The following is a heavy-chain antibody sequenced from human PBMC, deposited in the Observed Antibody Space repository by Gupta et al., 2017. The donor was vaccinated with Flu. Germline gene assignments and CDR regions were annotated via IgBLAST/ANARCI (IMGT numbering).Heavy chain of an antibody. J-gene: IGHJ4*02. CDR2: FDPEDGET. D-gene: IGHD3-22*01. Sequence: QVQLVQSGAEGKTPGASVKVSCKVSGSTLTELSMTWVRQAPGKGLEWMGGFDPEDGETIYAQKFQGRVTMTEDTSTDTAYMELSSLRSEDTAVYYCATRTYYYDSSGFDYWGQGTLVTVSS. CDR1: GSTLTELS. V-gene: IGHV1-24*01. CDR3: ATRTYYYDSSGFDY.